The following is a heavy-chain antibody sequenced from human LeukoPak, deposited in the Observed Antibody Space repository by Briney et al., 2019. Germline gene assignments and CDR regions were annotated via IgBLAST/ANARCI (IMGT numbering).Heavy chain of an antibody. CDR2: ISSSSSYI. CDR3: ARIWFGELRVGMDV. J-gene: IGHJ6*04. V-gene: IGHV3-21*01. CDR1: EFTFSSYS. D-gene: IGHD3-10*01. Sequence: GGSLRLSCAASEFTFSSYSMNWVRQAPGKGLEWVSSISSSSSYIYYADSVKGRFTISRDNAKNSLYLQMNSLRAEDTAVYYCARIWFGELRVGMDVWGKGTTVTVSS.